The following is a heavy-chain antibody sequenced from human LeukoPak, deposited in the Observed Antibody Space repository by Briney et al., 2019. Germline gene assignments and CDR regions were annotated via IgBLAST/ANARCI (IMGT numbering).Heavy chain of an antibody. Sequence: PSETLSLTCTVSGGSISSYYWSWIRQPPGKGPEWIGYIYTSGSTNYNPSLKSRVTISVDTSKNQFSLKLSSVTAADTAVYYCARHPTGDSSSSGDYWGQGTLVTVSS. J-gene: IGHJ4*02. CDR3: ARHPTGDSSSSGDY. CDR2: IYTSGST. D-gene: IGHD6-6*01. V-gene: IGHV4-4*09. CDR1: GGSISSYY.